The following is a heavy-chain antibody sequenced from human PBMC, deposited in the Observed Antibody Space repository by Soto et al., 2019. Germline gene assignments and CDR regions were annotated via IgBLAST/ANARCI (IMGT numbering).Heavy chain of an antibody. V-gene: IGHV4-34*01. J-gene: IGHJ6*02. CDR3: ARRNTPRPALRRTYYYYYYGMDV. Sequence: QVQLQQWGAGLLKPSETLSLTCAVYGGSFSGYYWSWIRQPPGKGLEWIGEINHSGSTNYNPSLKSRCTISVDTSKNQFSLKLSSVTAADTAVYYCARRNTPRPALRRTYYYYYYGMDVWCQGTTVTVSS. CDR1: GGSFSGYY. D-gene: IGHD2-15*01. CDR2: INHSGST.